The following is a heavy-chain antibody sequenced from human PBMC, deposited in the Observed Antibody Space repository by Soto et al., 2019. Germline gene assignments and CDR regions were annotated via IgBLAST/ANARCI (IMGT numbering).Heavy chain of an antibody. CDR2: IYYSGST. Sequence: SETLSLTCTVSGGSISSYYWSWIRQPPGKGLEWIGYIYYSGSTNYNPSLKSRVTISVDTSKNQFSLKLSSVTAADTAVYYCARGPNIRTYDYWGQGTLVTVSS. CDR1: GGSISSYY. J-gene: IGHJ4*02. V-gene: IGHV4-59*12. CDR3: ARGPNIRTYDY.